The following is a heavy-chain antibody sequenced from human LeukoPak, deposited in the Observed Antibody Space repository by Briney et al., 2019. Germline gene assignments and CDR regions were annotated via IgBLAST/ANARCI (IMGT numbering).Heavy chain of an antibody. CDR2: MNPNSGNT. V-gene: IGHV1-8*01. J-gene: IGHJ4*02. Sequence: GASVKVSCKASGYTFTTYDINWVRHATGQGLEWRGWMNPNSGNTGYAQQFQGRVTMTRNISITKAYMELSNPMCEDTAVYCCARVAGNCGGDCYRLLYWGQGTLVSVSS. D-gene: IGHD2-21*01. CDR3: ARVAGNCGGDCYRLLY. CDR1: GYTFTTYD.